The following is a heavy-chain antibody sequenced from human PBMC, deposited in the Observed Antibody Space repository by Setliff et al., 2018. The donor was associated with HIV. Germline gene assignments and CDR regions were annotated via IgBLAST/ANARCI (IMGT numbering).Heavy chain of an antibody. V-gene: IGHV1-69*10. CDR1: GGTSSTHA. CDR2: IISILDIT. CDR3: SGPRGDEAFDI. D-gene: IGHD3-10*01. J-gene: IGHJ3*02. Sequence: SVKVSCKASGGTSSTHAINWVRQATGQGLEWRGQIISILDITTYAQSLQGRVTVTADESTRTFYMELSSLRSADTAVYYCSGPRGDEAFDIWGQGTKVTVSS.